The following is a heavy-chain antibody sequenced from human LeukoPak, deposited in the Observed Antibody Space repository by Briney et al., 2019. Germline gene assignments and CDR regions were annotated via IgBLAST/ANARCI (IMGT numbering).Heavy chain of an antibody. V-gene: IGHV3-15*01. J-gene: IGHJ4*02. Sequence: SGGSLRLSCAASGFTFSNAWMSWVRQAPGKGLEWVGRIKSKTDGGTTDYAAPVKGRFTISRDDSKNTLYLQMNSLKTEDTAVYYCTTGPHWNYELYYFDYWGQGTLVTVSS. D-gene: IGHD1-7*01. CDR2: IKSKTDGGTT. CDR3: TTGPHWNYELYYFDY. CDR1: GFTFSNAW.